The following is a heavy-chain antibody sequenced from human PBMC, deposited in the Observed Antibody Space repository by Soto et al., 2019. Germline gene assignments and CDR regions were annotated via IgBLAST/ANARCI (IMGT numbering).Heavy chain of an antibody. Sequence: QVQLQESGPGLVKPSETLSLTCTVSGKSVSTFYWSWIRQPPGKGLEWIGHAYYSGSTNYDPSLKSRVTISVDMSKNQVSLRLSSVTAADTAVYYCARGTDYTQIASYHYVMDVWGQGTSVTVSS. CDR3: ARGTDYTQIASYHYVMDV. D-gene: IGHD4-4*01. J-gene: IGHJ6*02. V-gene: IGHV4-59*02. CDR1: GKSVSTFY. CDR2: AYYSGST.